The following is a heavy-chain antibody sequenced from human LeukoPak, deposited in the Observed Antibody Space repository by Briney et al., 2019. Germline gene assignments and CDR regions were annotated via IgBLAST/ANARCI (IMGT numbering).Heavy chain of an antibody. Sequence: SETLSLTCTVSGGSISSSSYYWGWIRQPPGKGLEWIGEINHSGSTNYNPSLKSRVTISVDTSKNQFSLKLSSVTAADTAVYYCARSGYDFWSGRPLNWFDPWGQGTLVTVSS. CDR2: INHSGST. CDR3: ARSGYDFWSGRPLNWFDP. J-gene: IGHJ5*02. V-gene: IGHV4-39*07. D-gene: IGHD3-3*01. CDR1: GGSISSSSYY.